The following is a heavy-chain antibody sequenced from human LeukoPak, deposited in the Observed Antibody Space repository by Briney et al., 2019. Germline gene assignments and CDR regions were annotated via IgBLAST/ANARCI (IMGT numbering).Heavy chain of an antibody. Sequence: PGGSLRLSCAASGFTFDDYGMSWVRQAPGKGLEWVSGINWNGGSTGYADSVKGRFTTSRDNAKNSLYLQMNSLRAEDTAVYYCARDGSGYSSGWYAYWGQGTLVTVSS. J-gene: IGHJ4*02. CDR3: ARDGSGYSSGWYAY. CDR2: INWNGGST. V-gene: IGHV3-20*04. CDR1: GFTFDDYG. D-gene: IGHD6-19*01.